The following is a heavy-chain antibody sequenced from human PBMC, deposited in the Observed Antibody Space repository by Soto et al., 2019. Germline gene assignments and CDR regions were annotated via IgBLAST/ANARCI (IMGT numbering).Heavy chain of an antibody. D-gene: IGHD7-27*01. CDR2: IKQDGSEK. CDR1: GFTFSSYW. J-gene: IGHJ3*02. CDR3: SCHAGDRISEGDDFDI. Sequence: GGSLRLSCAASGFTFSSYWMSWVRQAPGKGLEWVANIKQDGSEKYYVDSVKGRFTISRDNAKNSLYLQMNSLRAEDTAVYYCSCHAGDRISEGDDFDIWGQGTMVTVSS. V-gene: IGHV3-7*03.